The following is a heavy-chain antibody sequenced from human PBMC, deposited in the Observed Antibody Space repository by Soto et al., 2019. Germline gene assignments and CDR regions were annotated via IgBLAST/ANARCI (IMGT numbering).Heavy chain of an antibody. J-gene: IGHJ6*02. Sequence: AAVKVSCKVSGYTLTELSMHWVRQAPVKGLEWMGGFDPGDGETIYAQKFQGRVTMTEDTSTDTAYMELSSLRSEDTAVYYCDTSMTNDCWSGYYKPRGYYYGMDVWGQGTTVTVSS. D-gene: IGHD3-3*01. CDR2: FDPGDGET. CDR1: GYTLTELS. V-gene: IGHV1-24*01. CDR3: DTSMTNDCWSGYYKPRGYYYGMDV.